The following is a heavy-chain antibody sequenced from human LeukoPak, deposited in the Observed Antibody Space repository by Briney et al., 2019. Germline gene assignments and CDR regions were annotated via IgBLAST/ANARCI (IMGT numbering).Heavy chain of an antibody. CDR2: ISWNSGSI. Sequence: GGSLRLCCAASGFTFDDYAMHWVRQAPGKGLEWVSGISWNSGSIGYADSVKGRFTISRDNAKNSLYLQVNSLRAEDTALYYCAKGQRIAVAGDFDYWGQGTLVTVSS. CDR3: AKGQRIAVAGDFDY. V-gene: IGHV3-9*01. D-gene: IGHD6-19*01. J-gene: IGHJ4*02. CDR1: GFTFDDYA.